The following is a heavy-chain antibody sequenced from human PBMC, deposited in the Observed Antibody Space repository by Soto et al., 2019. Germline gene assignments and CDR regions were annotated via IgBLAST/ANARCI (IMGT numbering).Heavy chain of an antibody. CDR1: GGSISSGDSY. Sequence: QVQLQESGPGLVKPSQTLSLTCTVSGGSISSGDSYWSWIRQSPGKGLEGIGYIYHSGSRYYNPSLASRVTISVDTSKNQFSLKLNSVTAADTAVYYCAREGAASHSYYYGTDVWGQGTTVTVSS. J-gene: IGHJ6*02. D-gene: IGHD3-16*01. CDR3: AREGAASHSYYYGTDV. CDR2: IYHSGSR. V-gene: IGHV4-30-4*01.